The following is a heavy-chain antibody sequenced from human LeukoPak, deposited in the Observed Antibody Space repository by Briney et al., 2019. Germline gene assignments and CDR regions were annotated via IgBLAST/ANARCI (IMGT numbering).Heavy chain of an antibody. CDR2: ISHRGST. CDR1: GYSINSGFY. V-gene: IGHV4-38-2*02. CDR3: ARESIAVTGTCDY. Sequence: SETLSLTCTVSGYSINSGFYWGWIRQPPGKGLEWIGSISHRGSTFYNPSLKSRVTISVDTSKNQFSLKLSSVTAADTAVYYCARESIAVTGTCDYWGQGTPVTVSS. J-gene: IGHJ4*02. D-gene: IGHD6-19*01.